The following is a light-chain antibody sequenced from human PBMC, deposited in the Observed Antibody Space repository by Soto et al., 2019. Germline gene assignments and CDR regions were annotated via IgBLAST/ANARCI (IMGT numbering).Light chain of an antibody. V-gene: IGKV3-11*01. Sequence: EIVLTQCPATLSLSPGERATLSWMASQSIRRYFAWYQQKPGQAPRLLIYDASNSATGTPVRFSGSGSGTDFTLTIGSLEPEDFAVYYCQQRSNWITFGQGTRLEIK. CDR2: DAS. CDR1: QSIRRY. CDR3: QQRSNWIT. J-gene: IGKJ5*01.